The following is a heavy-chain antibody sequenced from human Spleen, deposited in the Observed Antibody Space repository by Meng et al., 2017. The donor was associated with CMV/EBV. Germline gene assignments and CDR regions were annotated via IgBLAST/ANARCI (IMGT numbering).Heavy chain of an antibody. D-gene: IGHD2-21*02. V-gene: IGHV4-34*01. CDR1: SGSFSGYY. Sequence: SQTLSLTCAVYSGSFSGYYWSWIRQPPGKGLEWIGEINQSGSTDYNPSLKSRVTISVDTSKNQFSLRLSSVTAADTAVYYCARDDFTAQGDYYYYAMDVWGQGTAVTVSS. CDR3: ARDDFTAQGDYYYYAMDV. J-gene: IGHJ6*02. CDR2: INQSGST.